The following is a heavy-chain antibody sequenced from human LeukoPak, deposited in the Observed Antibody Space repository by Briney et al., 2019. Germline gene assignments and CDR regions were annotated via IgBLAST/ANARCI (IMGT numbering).Heavy chain of an antibody. V-gene: IGHV3-33*01. Sequence: GGSLRLSCAASGFTFSSYGMHWVRQAPGKGLEWVAVIWYDGSNKYYADSVKGRFTISRDNSKNTLYLQMNSLRAEDTAVYYCARGRRSSGWIDYWGQGTLVTVSS. CDR2: IWYDGSNK. CDR3: ARGRRSSGWIDY. CDR1: GFTFSSYG. J-gene: IGHJ4*02. D-gene: IGHD6-19*01.